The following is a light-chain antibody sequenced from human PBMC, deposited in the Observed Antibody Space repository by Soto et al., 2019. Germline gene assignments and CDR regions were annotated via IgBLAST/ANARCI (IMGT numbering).Light chain of an antibody. CDR3: QQFHSFSRT. CDR1: QDISNY. J-gene: IGKJ1*01. Sequence: DIQITQSPSSLSASVGDRVTITCQASQDISNYLSWYQQKPGKAPKLLIYDASNLETGVPSRFSGGGSGTEFTLTISSLQPEDFATYYCQQFHSFSRTFGQGTKVDI. V-gene: IGKV1-33*01. CDR2: DAS.